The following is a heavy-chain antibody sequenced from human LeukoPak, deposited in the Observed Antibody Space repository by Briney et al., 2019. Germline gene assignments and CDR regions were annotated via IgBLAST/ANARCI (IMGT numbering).Heavy chain of an antibody. Sequence: PGGSLRLSCAASGFTFSSYAMHWVRQAPGKGLEWVAVISYDGSNKYYADSVKGRFTISRDNSKNTLYLQMNSLRAEDTAVYYCARDTVIDHWGQGTLVTVSS. V-gene: IGHV3-30-3*01. CDR1: GFTFSSYA. CDR3: ARDTVIDH. CDR2: ISYDGSNK. J-gene: IGHJ4*02. D-gene: IGHD2-8*02.